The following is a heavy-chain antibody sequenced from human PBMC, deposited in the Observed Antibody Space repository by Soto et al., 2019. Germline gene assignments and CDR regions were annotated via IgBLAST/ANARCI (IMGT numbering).Heavy chain of an antibody. CDR2: IIPIFGTA. V-gene: IGHV1-69*13. Sequence: ASVKVSCKASGGTFSSYAISWVRQAPGQGLEWMGGIIPIFGTANYAQKFQGRVTITADESTSTAYMELSSLRSEDTAVYYCARGYSGYDSYAFDIWGQGTMVTVSS. CDR3: ARGYSGYDSYAFDI. CDR1: GGTFSSYA. D-gene: IGHD5-12*01. J-gene: IGHJ3*02.